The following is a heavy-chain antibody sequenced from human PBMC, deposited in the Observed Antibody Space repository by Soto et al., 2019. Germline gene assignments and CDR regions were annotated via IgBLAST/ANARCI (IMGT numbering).Heavy chain of an antibody. CDR1: GYIFSTYT. Sequence: ASVKVSCKASGYIFSTYTMHWVRQAPGQRLEWMGWINAANGNTKYSQNFQGRVTISRDTSASTAYLELSSLRSEDTAVYYCARVSFETSGYADYWGQGTLVTISS. D-gene: IGHD3-22*01. CDR2: INAANGNT. CDR3: ARVSFETSGYADY. V-gene: IGHV1-3*01. J-gene: IGHJ4*02.